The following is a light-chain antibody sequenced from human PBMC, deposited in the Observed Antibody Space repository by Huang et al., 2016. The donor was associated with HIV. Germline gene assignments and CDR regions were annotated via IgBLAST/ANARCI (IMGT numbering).Light chain of an antibody. CDR3: QEYGSS. J-gene: IGKJ1*01. V-gene: IGKV3-20*01. Sequence: EIVLTQSPGTLSLSPGERATLSCRASRRVNRSYLAWYQQKPGQAPRLLIYGTSSRATGITDRFSGSGSGTDFTLTIRRLEPEDFAVYYCQEYGSSFGQGTQVEIK. CDR1: RRVNRSY. CDR2: GTS.